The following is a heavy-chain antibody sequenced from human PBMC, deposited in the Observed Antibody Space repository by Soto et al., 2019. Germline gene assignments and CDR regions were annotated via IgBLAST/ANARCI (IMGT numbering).Heavy chain of an antibody. D-gene: IGHD1-1*01. CDR2: LNGGTGQT. J-gene: IGHJ6*02. V-gene: IGHV1-3*01. CDR1: GYTFSTYG. CDR3: ARGKGMEENYFYYGLDI. Sequence: GASVKVSCKASGYTFSTYGMHWVRQAPGQSFEWMGWLNGGTGQTRYSQRFQDRVIITRDTSASTGYMELSSLRSEDTAVYYCARGKGMEENYFYYGLDIWGQGTTVTVSS.